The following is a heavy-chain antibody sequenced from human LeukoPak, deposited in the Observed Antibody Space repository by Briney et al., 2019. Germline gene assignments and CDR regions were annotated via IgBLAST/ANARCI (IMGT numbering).Heavy chain of an antibody. CDR3: AVQITMIVVVPYFDY. Sequence: GGSLRLSCAASGLTFSTYYMTWIRQAPGKGLERVSSISGTGTTIYSADSVRGRFTVSRDNARNSLFLHMNSLRAEDTAVYYCAVQITMIVVVPYFDYWGQGTLVTVSS. D-gene: IGHD3-22*01. J-gene: IGHJ4*02. CDR2: ISGTGTTI. CDR1: GLTFSTYY. V-gene: IGHV3-11*04.